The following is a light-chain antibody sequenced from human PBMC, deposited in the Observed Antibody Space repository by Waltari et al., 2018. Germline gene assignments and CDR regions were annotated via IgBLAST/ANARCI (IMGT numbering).Light chain of an antibody. CDR3: CSYTSSNTYV. CDR2: EVS. CDR1: SSAVGDFNY. Sequence: QSALAQPASVSGSPEQSITISCTGTSSAVGDFNYVTWFQHHPGKAPKLMIYEVSFRPSGVSNRFSGSKSGNSASLTISGLLAEDEADYYCCSYTSSNTYVFGTGTKVTVL. J-gene: IGLJ1*01. V-gene: IGLV2-14*01.